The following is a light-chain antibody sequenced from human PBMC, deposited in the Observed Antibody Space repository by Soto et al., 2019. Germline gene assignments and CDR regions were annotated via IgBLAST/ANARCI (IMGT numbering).Light chain of an antibody. J-gene: IGKJ4*01. Sequence: DIQLTQSPASLSASVGDRVTITCRASDNIGSNLNWYQHQTGTAPKLLIYAASSLQGGVPSRFSGSGHGTQFTLTISGLQTEDFATYYCQQSYKILTFGGGTWVDI. CDR3: QQSYKILT. CDR2: AAS. CDR1: DNIGSN. V-gene: IGKV1-39*01.